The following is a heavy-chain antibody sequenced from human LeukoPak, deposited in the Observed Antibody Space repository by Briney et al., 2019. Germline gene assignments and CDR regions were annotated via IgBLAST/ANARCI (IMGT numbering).Heavy chain of an antibody. CDR2: IYSGGDT. V-gene: IGHV3-66*01. Sequence: GGSLRLSCAASGFTVSTNYMSWVRQAPGKGLEWVSLIYSGGDTSYSDSVKGRFTISRDNSKNSLYLQMNRLRAEDTAVYYCARTLYGSGHYFDYWGQGTLVTVSS. CDR1: GFTVSTNY. D-gene: IGHD3-10*01. J-gene: IGHJ4*02. CDR3: ARTLYGSGHYFDY.